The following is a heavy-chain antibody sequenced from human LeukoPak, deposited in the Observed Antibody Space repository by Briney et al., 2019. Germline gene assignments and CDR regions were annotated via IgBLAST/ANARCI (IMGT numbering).Heavy chain of an antibody. D-gene: IGHD6-19*01. CDR2: ISAYNGNT. CDR1: GYSFTSYW. Sequence: GESLKISCKVSGYSFTSYWIVWVRQAPGQGLEWMGWISAYNGNTNYAQKLQGRVTMTTDTSTSTAYMELRSLRSDDTAVYYCARGPSIAVAGTDYWGQGTLVTVSA. CDR3: ARGPSIAVAGTDY. J-gene: IGHJ4*02. V-gene: IGHV1-18*04.